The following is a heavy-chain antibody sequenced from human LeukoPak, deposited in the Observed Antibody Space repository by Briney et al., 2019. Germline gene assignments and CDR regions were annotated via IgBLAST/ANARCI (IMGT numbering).Heavy chain of an antibody. CDR1: GFTFSSYW. D-gene: IGHD1-26*01. CDR3: AREGGSYTTSPFDY. CDR2: IKQDGSEK. Sequence: PGGSLRLSCAASGFTFSSYWMSWVRQAPGKGLEWVANIKQDGSEKYYVDSVKGRFTISRDNAKNSLYLQMNSLRAEDTAVYYCAREGGSYTTSPFDYWGQGTLVTVSS. J-gene: IGHJ4*02. V-gene: IGHV3-7*01.